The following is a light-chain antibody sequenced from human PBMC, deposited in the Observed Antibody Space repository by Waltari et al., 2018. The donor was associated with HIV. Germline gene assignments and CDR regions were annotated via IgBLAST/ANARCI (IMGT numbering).Light chain of an antibody. CDR3: GSRHNNDEHDV. V-gene: IGLV3-19*01. CDR1: SLRQYS. J-gene: IGLJ1*01. Sequence: SSELTQDPAVSVALGQTVRITCQGDSLRQYSANWSQEKPGQAPIVVMYGKDNRPSGIPARCCGSRSGSRGSLTISGGQAEDEADYYCGSRHNNDEHDVFGTGTKVTV. CDR2: GKD.